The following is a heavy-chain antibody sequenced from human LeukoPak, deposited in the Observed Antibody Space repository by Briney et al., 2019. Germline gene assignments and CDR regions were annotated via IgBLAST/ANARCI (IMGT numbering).Heavy chain of an antibody. Sequence: SETLSLTCTVSGGSISSSDYYWAWIRQPPGRSLEWIGSIYYSGNTHYNPSLKSRVTISVDTSENQFSLKLSSVTAADTAVYYCARQGLIVMAGEGDFDYWGQGTLVTVSS. V-gene: IGHV4-39*01. D-gene: IGHD5-24*01. J-gene: IGHJ4*02. CDR1: GGSISSSDYY. CDR3: ARQGLIVMAGEGDFDY. CDR2: IYYSGNT.